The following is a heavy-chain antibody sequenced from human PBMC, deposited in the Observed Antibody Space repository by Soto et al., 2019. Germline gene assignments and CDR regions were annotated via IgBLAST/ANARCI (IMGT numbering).Heavy chain of an antibody. D-gene: IGHD5-18*01. V-gene: IGHV3-53*01. Sequence: PGGSLRLSCAASGFAVSTKYMSWVRQAPGKGLEWVSVFYSGVTTYYADSVKGRFTMSTDSSKNTVYLQMNSLKAEDTAVYYCARDHVDTAMIRGEYQFYYYGMDVWGQGTTVTVSS. CDR3: ARDHVDTAMIRGEYQFYYYGMDV. CDR1: GFAVSTKY. J-gene: IGHJ6*02. CDR2: FYSGVTT.